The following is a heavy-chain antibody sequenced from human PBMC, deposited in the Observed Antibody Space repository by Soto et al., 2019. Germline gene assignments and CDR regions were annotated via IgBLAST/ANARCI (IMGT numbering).Heavy chain of an antibody. J-gene: IGHJ6*02. CDR3: ARVGGIAAAAPYYYYGMDV. V-gene: IGHV4-31*03. D-gene: IGHD6-13*01. CDR1: GGSIRSGGYY. Sequence: TQSLTCPFSGGSIRSGGYYWSWIRQHPGKGLEWIGYIYYSGSTYYNPSLKSRVTISVDTSKNQFSLKPSSVTAADTAVYYCARVGGIAAAAPYYYYGMDVWGQGTTVTVSS. CDR2: IYYSGST.